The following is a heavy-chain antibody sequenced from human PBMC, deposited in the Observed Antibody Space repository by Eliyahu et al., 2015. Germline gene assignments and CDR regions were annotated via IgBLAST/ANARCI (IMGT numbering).Heavy chain of an antibody. V-gene: IGHV4-61*01. Sequence: QVQLQESGPGLVKPSETLSLXCTVSGGXVSSGSYYWSWIRQPPGKGLEWIGYIYYSGSTNYNPSLKSRVTISVDTSKNQFSLKLSSVTAADTAVYYCARDQVIDYDILTGYKIWGQGTLVTVSS. CDR1: GGXVSSGSYY. J-gene: IGHJ4*02. D-gene: IGHD3-9*01. CDR3: ARDQVIDYDILTGYKI. CDR2: IYYSGST.